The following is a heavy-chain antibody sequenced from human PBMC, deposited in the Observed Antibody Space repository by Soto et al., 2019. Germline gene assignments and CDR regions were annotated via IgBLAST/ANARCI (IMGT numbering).Heavy chain of an antibody. CDR2: IYHSGSA. CDR3: ARDRPGVDSSWRY. V-gene: IGHV4-38-2*02. Sequence: SETLSLTCAVSGYSISSGYYWGWIRQPPGKGLEWIASIYHSGSAYYNPSLKSRVTISVDTSKNQFSLKLTSVTAADTAVYYCARDRPGVDSSWRYWGQGTLVTVSS. J-gene: IGHJ4*02. D-gene: IGHD6-13*01. CDR1: GYSISSGYY.